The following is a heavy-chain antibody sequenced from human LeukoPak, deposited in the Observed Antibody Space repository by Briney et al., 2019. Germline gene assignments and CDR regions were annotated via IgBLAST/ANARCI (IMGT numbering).Heavy chain of an antibody. CDR1: GGSISSGSYY. CDR2: TYTSGST. J-gene: IGHJ4*02. Sequence: SETLSLTCTVSGGSISSGSYYWSWIRQPAGKGLEWIGRTYTSGSTNYNPSLKSRVTISVDTSKNQFSLKLSSVTAADTAVYYCAIEMATITWGNYFDYWGQGTLVTVSS. V-gene: IGHV4-61*02. CDR3: AIEMATITWGNYFDY. D-gene: IGHD5-24*01.